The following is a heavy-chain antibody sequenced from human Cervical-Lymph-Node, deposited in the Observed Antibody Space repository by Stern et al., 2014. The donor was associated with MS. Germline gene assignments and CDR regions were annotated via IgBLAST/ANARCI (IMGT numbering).Heavy chain of an antibody. CDR2: IYSGDTT. D-gene: IGHD6-25*01. J-gene: IGHJ4*02. CDR1: GLTVSSNY. CDR3: ASSVDY. V-gene: IGHV3-66*02. Sequence: EVQLLESGGGLVQPGGSLRLSCAVSGLTVSSNYMSWVRQAPGKGLEWVSVIYSGDTTYYADSVKGRFTISRDNYKNTLYLQMNSLRAEDTAFYYCASSVDYWGQGTLVTVSS.